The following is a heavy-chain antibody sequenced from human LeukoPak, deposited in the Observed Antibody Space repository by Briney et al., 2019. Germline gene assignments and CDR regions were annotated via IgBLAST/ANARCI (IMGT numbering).Heavy chain of an antibody. J-gene: IGHJ4*02. D-gene: IGHD6-19*01. CDR2: INQSGST. CDR3: ARDAVLTKYYFDY. CDR1: GGSFIGYY. Sequence: PSETLSLTCAVYGGSFIGYYWSWIRQPPGKGLEWMGEINQSGSTNYNPSLKSRVTISVDTSKNKFYLKLSSVTAADTALYYCARDAVLTKYYFDYWGQGTLVTVSS. V-gene: IGHV4-34*01.